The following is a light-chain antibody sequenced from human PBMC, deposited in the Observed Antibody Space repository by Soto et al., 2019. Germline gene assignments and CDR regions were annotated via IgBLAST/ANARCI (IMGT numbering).Light chain of an antibody. CDR2: EVT. CDR1: SRDVGGYNS. Sequence: QSALTQPASVSRSPGQSITISCTGTSRDVGGYNSVSWYQQHPGKAPKLMIYEVTNRPSGVSNRFSGSKSGNTASLTISGLQAEDEADYYCSSYTSGSALYVFGTGTKLTVL. J-gene: IGLJ1*01. V-gene: IGLV2-14*01. CDR3: SSYTSGSALYV.